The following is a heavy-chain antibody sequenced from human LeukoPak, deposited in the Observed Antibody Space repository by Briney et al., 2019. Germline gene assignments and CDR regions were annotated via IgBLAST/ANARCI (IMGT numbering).Heavy chain of an antibody. D-gene: IGHD2-2*01. Sequence: SETLSLTCTVSGGSISSSSYYWGWIRQPPGKGLEWIGSIYYSGSTYYNPSLKSRVTISVDTSKNQFSLKLSSVTAADTAVYYCARGNSYCSSTSCALLEGFYMDVWGKGTTVTVSS. V-gene: IGHV4-39*01. CDR3: ARGNSYCSSTSCALLEGFYMDV. J-gene: IGHJ6*03. CDR2: IYYSGST. CDR1: GGSISSSSYY.